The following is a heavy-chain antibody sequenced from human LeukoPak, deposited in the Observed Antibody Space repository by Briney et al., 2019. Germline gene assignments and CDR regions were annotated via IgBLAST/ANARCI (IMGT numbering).Heavy chain of an antibody. CDR3: AIIDLTNGFDY. CDR2: ISAYNGDT. V-gene: IGHV1-18*01. D-gene: IGHD3-16*02. Sequence: ATVKVSCKGSGYTFATYGIDWLRQAPGQGLEWMGWISAYNGDTKYAQNLQDRLTVTTDTSTTTAYMELRSLRSDDTAVYCCAIIDLTNGFDYWGQGTLVTVSS. J-gene: IGHJ4*02. CDR1: GYTFATYG.